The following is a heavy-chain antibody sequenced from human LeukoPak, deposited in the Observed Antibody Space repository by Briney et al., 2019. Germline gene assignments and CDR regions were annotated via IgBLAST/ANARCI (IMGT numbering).Heavy chain of an antibody. Sequence: PGGSLRLSCAAPGFTFSSYGMHWVRQAPGKGLEWVAVISYDGSNKYYADSVKGRFTISRDNSKNTLYLQMNSLRAEDTAVYYCAKDPGSSWPFDYWGQGTLVTVSS. D-gene: IGHD6-13*01. CDR3: AKDPGSSWPFDY. CDR2: ISYDGSNK. CDR1: GFTFSSYG. J-gene: IGHJ4*02. V-gene: IGHV3-30*18.